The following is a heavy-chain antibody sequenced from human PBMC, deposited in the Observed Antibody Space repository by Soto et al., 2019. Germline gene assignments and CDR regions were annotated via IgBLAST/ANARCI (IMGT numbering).Heavy chain of an antibody. V-gene: IGHV1-69*13. Sequence: SVKVSCKASGGTFSSYAISWVRQAPGQGLEWMGGIIPIFGTANYAQKFQGRVTITADESTSTAYMELSSLRSEDTAVYYCARGLYYYDSYYYGMDVWGQGTTVTVSS. CDR3: ARGLYYYDSYYYGMDV. D-gene: IGHD3-22*01. CDR1: GGTFSSYA. CDR2: IIPIFGTA. J-gene: IGHJ6*02.